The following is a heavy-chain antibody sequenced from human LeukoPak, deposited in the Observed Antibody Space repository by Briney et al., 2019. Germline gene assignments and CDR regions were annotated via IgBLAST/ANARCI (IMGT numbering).Heavy chain of an antibody. D-gene: IGHD6-19*01. J-gene: IGHJ4*02. CDR3: ARASWLVKSSYYFDY. V-gene: IGHV4-34*01. Sequence: SETLSLTCAVYGGSFSDYYWRWIRQPPGKGLEWIGEINHSGSTNYNPPLKSRVTISVDTSKNQFSLKLSSVTAADTAVYYCARASWLVKSSYYFDYWGQGTLVTVSS. CDR1: GGSFSDYY. CDR2: INHSGST.